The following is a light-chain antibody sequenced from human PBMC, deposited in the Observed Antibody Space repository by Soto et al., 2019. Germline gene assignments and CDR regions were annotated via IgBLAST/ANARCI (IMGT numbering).Light chain of an antibody. Sequence: IMVTQSPGTLSLSPRETSTLSCKSSQSFSRKYLAWYQQKPGQAPRVLIYAASSRATGIPDRFSGSGSGTDFTLTISRLEHEDFAIYYCQQYSDSRWTFGQGTKVDIK. V-gene: IGKV3-20*01. CDR1: QSFSRKY. CDR2: AAS. J-gene: IGKJ1*01. CDR3: QQYSDSRWT.